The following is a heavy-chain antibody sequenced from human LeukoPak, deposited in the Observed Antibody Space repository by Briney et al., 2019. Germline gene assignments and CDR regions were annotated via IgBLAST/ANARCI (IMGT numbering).Heavy chain of an antibody. J-gene: IGHJ5*02. D-gene: IGHD1-7*01. CDR3: ARAVRNFWFDP. Sequence: PSQTLSLTCTVSGGSISSGDYYWSWIRQPPGEGLEWIGYIYYSGSTYYNPSLKSRVTISVDTSKNQFSLKLSSVTAADTAVYYCARAVRNFWFDPWGQGTLVTVSS. CDR1: GGSISSGDYY. CDR2: IYYSGST. V-gene: IGHV4-30-4*08.